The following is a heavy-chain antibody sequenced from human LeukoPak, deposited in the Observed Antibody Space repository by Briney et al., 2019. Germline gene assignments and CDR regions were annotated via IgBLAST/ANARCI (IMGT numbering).Heavy chain of an antibody. D-gene: IGHD3-10*01. J-gene: IGHJ4*02. CDR1: GASISSSSYY. CDR3: AGERDARGVIRPLVN. V-gene: IGHV4-39*07. CDR2: INHSGST. Sequence: PSETLSLTCTVSGASISSSSYYWSWIRQPPGKGLEWIGEINHSGSTNYNPSLKSRVTISVDTSKNQFSLKLSSVTAADTAVYYCAGERDARGVIRPLVNWGQGTLVTVSS.